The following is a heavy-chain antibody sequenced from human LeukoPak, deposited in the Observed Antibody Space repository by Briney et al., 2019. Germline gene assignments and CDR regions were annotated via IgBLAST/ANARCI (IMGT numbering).Heavy chain of an antibody. Sequence: PGGSLRLSCAASGFRFSYHDMHWVRQAPGKGLEFVSSIGAAGAHTFYADSVKGRFTISRDNFQSTMYLQMDGLRPEDSAVYYCARELGGTKTGGFDIWGQGTVVTVFS. CDR1: GFRFSYHD. D-gene: IGHD1-14*01. CDR2: IGAAGAHT. V-gene: IGHV3-64*02. CDR3: ARELGGTKTGGFDI. J-gene: IGHJ3*02.